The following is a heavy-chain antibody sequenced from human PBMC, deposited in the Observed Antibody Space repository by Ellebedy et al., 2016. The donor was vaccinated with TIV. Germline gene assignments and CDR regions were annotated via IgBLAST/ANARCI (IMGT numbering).Heavy chain of an antibody. V-gene: IGHV4-34*01. J-gene: IGHJ2*01. Sequence: GSLRLSCAASGFSFSDYYWTWIRQTPGKGLEWIAEINQRGNTNYNPSLKSRVAISVDTSKNQFSLNLSSVTAADTAVYYCARNFDLWGRGTLVTVSS. CDR2: INQRGNT. CDR3: ARNFDL. CDR1: GFSFSDYY.